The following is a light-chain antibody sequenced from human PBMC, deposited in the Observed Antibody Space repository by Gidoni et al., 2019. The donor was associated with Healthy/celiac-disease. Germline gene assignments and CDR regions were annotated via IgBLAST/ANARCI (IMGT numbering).Light chain of an antibody. CDR1: QSVLYSSNNKNY. CDR2: WAS. CDR3: QQYYSTPLT. V-gene: IGKV4-1*01. Sequence: DIVMTQSPDSLAVSLGERATINCKSSQSVLYSSNNKNYLAWYQQKPGQPPKLLIYWASTRESGVPDRFIGSGSGTDFTLTIRSLQAEDVAVYYCQQYYSTPLTFGGGTKVEIK. J-gene: IGKJ4*01.